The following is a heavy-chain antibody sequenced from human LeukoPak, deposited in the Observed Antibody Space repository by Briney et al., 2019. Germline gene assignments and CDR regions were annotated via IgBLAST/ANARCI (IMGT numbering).Heavy chain of an antibody. CDR2: ISYRGST. CDR3: ARGRDGYNYYFDY. J-gene: IGHJ4*02. D-gene: IGHD5-24*01. V-gene: IGHV4-61*01. Sequence: SGTLSLTCAVSGGSVSSGSYYWSWIRQPPGKGLEWIGYISYRGSTNYNPSLKSRLTISLDTSTNQFSLKLTSVTAADTAVYYCARGRDGYNYYFDYWGQGTLATVSS. CDR1: GGSVSSGSYY.